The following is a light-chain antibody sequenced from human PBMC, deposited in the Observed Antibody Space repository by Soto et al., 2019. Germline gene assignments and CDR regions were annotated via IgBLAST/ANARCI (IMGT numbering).Light chain of an antibody. CDR3: SSNTISGSLI. Sequence: QSVLTKPASVSGSPGQSITISCTGTSSDVGGYNYVSWYQHHPGTAPKLVIYAVSDRLSGVSNRFSGSKSGNTASLTISGLQPDDEADYYCSSNTISGSLIFGGGTKLTVL. CDR1: SSDVGGYNY. J-gene: IGLJ2*01. CDR2: AVS. V-gene: IGLV2-14*01.